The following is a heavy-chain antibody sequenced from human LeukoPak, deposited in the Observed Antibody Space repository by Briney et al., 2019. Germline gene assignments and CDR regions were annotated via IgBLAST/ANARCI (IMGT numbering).Heavy chain of an antibody. V-gene: IGHV3-30*18. J-gene: IGHJ5*02. CDR1: GFTFSSYG. CDR3: AKLSRA. CDR2: ISYDGSNK. D-gene: IGHD2/OR15-2a*01. Sequence: GGSLRLSCAASGFTFSSYGMHWVRRAPGKGLEWVAVISYDGSNKYYADSVKGRFTISRDNSKNTLYLQMNSLRAEDTAVYYCAKLSRAWGQGTLVTVSS.